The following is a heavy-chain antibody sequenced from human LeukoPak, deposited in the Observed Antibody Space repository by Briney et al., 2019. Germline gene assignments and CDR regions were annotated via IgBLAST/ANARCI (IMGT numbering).Heavy chain of an antibody. CDR1: GYTFTSYA. J-gene: IGHJ6*04. Sequence: GASVKVSCKASGYTFTSYAMHWVRQAPGQRLEWMGWINAGNGNTKYSQKFQGRVTITRDTSASTAYMELSSLRSEDTAVYYCARESQFYYYYCGMDVWGKGTMVTVPS. V-gene: IGHV1-3*01. D-gene: IGHD5-24*01. CDR2: INAGNGNT. CDR3: ARESQFYYYYCGMDV.